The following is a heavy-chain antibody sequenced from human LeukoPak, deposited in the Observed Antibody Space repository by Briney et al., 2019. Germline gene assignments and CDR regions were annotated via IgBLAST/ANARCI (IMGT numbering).Heavy chain of an antibody. Sequence: PGGSLRLSCAASGFTFSSYSMNWVRQAPGKGLEWVSAISGSGGSTYYADSVKGRFTISRDNSKNTLYLQMNSLRAEDTAVYYCAKDRPRWLQFNDAFDIWGQGTMVTVSS. J-gene: IGHJ3*02. V-gene: IGHV3-23*01. CDR1: GFTFSSYS. CDR3: AKDRPRWLQFNDAFDI. D-gene: IGHD5-24*01. CDR2: ISGSGGST.